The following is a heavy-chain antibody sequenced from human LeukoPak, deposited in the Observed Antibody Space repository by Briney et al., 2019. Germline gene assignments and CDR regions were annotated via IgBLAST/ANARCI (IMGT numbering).Heavy chain of an antibody. CDR3: ASSYYDFWSGYYKGGYFDY. J-gene: IGHJ4*02. CDR2: IYYSGST. Sequence: SETLSLTCTVSGGSISSYYWGWIRQPPGKGLEWIGSIYYSGSTYYNPSLKSRVTISVDTSKNQFSLKLSSVTAADTAVYYCASSYYDFWSGYYKGGYFDYWGQGTLVTVSS. CDR1: GGSISSYY. D-gene: IGHD3-3*01. V-gene: IGHV4-39*01.